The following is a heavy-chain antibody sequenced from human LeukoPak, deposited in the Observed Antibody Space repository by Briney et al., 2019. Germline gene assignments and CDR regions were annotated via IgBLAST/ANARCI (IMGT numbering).Heavy chain of an antibody. V-gene: IGHV3-11*06. D-gene: IGHD6-19*01. J-gene: IGHJ4*02. CDR2: ISSSTSFT. CDR3: ARVSEGAVAGYYFDY. Sequence: TAGGSLRLSCAASGFTFSDYYMSWIRQAPGKGLEWVSHISSSTSFTNHADSVKGRCTISRDNAKNSLYLQMNSLRAEDTAVYYCARVSEGAVAGYYFDYWGQGTLVTVSS. CDR1: GFTFSDYY.